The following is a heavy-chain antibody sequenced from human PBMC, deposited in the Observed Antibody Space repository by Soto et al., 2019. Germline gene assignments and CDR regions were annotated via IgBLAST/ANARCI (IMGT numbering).Heavy chain of an antibody. CDR2: IWYDGSNK. V-gene: IGHV3-33*01. CDR1: GFTFSSYG. Sequence: QVQLVESGGAVVQPGRSPRLSCAVSGFTFSSYGMHWVRQAPGKGLEWVAVIWYDGSNKYYGDSVKGRFTISRDNSKNTLYLQMNSLRAEDTAVYYCARDPRKTSVTTSLDYWGQGTLVTVSS. D-gene: IGHD4-17*01. CDR3: ARDPRKTSVTTSLDY. J-gene: IGHJ4*02.